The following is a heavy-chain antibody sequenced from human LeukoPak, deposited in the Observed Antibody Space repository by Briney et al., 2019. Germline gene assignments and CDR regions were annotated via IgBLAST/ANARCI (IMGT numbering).Heavy chain of an antibody. V-gene: IGHV4-34*01. CDR1: GGSFSGYY. J-gene: IGHJ6*02. D-gene: IGHD2-8*01. CDR3: ARGYCTNGDCYGMDV. CDR2: INHSGST. Sequence: PSETLSLTCAVYGGSFSGYYWSWIRQPPGKGLEWIGGINHSGSTNYNPSLKSRVTISVDTSKNQFSLKLSSVTAADTAVYYCARGYCTNGDCYGMDVWGQGTTVTVSS.